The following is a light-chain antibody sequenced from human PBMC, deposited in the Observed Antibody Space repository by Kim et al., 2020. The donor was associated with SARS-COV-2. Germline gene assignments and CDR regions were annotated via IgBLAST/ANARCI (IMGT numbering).Light chain of an antibody. V-gene: IGKV3-11*01. CDR3: QHRRSWPLT. Sequence: LSPGERATLSCRASQSVDNYLAWYQQKPGQAPRLLIYDASNRATGIPARFSGSGSGTDFTLTISSLEPEDSAVYYCQHRRSWPLTFGGGTKVEI. J-gene: IGKJ4*01. CDR2: DAS. CDR1: QSVDNY.